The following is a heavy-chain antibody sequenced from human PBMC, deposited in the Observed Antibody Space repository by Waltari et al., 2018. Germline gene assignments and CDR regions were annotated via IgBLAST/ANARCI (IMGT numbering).Heavy chain of an antibody. CDR1: GLTFSNYW. CDR3: AKRSVSPRSYAFDI. J-gene: IGHJ3*02. CDR2: INSDGRST. Sequence: EVQLVESGGGLVQPGGSLRLSCGASGLTFSNYWMHWVRQAPGKGLVWVSHINSDGRSTSYADSVKGRFTISRDNAKNTLYLQMNSLRAEDTAVYYCAKRSVSPRSYAFDIWGQGTMVTVSS. D-gene: IGHD2-15*01. V-gene: IGHV3-74*01.